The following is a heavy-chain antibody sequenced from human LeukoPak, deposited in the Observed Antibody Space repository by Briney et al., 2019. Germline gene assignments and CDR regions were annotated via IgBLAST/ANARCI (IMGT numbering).Heavy chain of an antibody. CDR3: ARAFGYSGYENYFDY. Sequence: ASVTVSCKASGYTFTGYYMHWVRQAPGEGIEWMGWIIPNSGGTNYAQKFQGRVTMTRDTSISTAYMEPSRLRSDDTAVYYCARAFGYSGYENYFDYWGQGTLVTVSS. J-gene: IGHJ4*02. D-gene: IGHD5-12*01. V-gene: IGHV1-2*02. CDR1: GYTFTGYY. CDR2: IIPNSGGT.